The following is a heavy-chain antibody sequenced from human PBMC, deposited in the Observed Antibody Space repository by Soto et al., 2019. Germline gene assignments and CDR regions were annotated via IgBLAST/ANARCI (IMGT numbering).Heavy chain of an antibody. J-gene: IGHJ1*01. D-gene: IGHD4-17*01. Sequence: PSETLSLTCTVSGCSISSGYYYWSWIRQPPGKGLEWIGYIYYSGSTYYNPSLKSRVTISVDTSKNQFSLKLSSVTAADTAVYYCARDPLYGDYVRYFQHWGQGTLVTVSS. CDR2: IYYSGST. CDR3: ARDPLYGDYVRYFQH. V-gene: IGHV4-30-4*01. CDR1: GCSISSGYYY.